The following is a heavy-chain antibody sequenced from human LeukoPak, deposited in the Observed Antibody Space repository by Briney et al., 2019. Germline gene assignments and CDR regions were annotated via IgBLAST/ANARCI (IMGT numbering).Heavy chain of an antibody. CDR1: GFTFSSYA. Sequence: PGGSLRLSCAASGFTFSSYAMHWVRQAPGKGPEWVAVVSYDGSNKYYADSVKDRFTISRDNSKNTLYLQMNGLRAEDTAVYYCARDPRGPTGYDSSGRDTFDSWGQGTLVTVSS. D-gene: IGHD3-22*01. CDR2: VSYDGSNK. CDR3: ARDPRGPTGYDSSGRDTFDS. V-gene: IGHV3-30*03. J-gene: IGHJ4*02.